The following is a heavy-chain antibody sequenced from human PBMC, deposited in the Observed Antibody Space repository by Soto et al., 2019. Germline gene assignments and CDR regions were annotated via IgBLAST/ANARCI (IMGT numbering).Heavy chain of an antibody. CDR3: ARDGGYSYGSVGAFDI. Sequence: GGSLRLSCAASGFTFSSYAMHWVRQAPGKGLEWVAVISYDGSNKYYADSVKGRFTISRDNSKNTLYLQMNSLRAEDTAVYYCARDGGYSYGSVGAFDIWGQGTMVTVSS. J-gene: IGHJ3*02. CDR2: ISYDGSNK. CDR1: GFTFSSYA. D-gene: IGHD5-18*01. V-gene: IGHV3-30-3*01.